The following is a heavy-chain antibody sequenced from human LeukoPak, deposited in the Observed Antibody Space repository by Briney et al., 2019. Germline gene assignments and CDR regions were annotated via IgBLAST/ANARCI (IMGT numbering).Heavy chain of an antibody. CDR2: TRYDGSNK. CDR3: AKDPLWFGESFGFDY. CDR1: GFTFSSYG. V-gene: IGHV3-30*02. J-gene: IGHJ4*02. Sequence: GGSLRLSCAASGFTFSSYGMHWVRQAPGKGLEWVAFTRYDGSNKYYADSVKGRFTISRDNSKNTLYLQMNSLRAEDTAVYYCAKDPLWFGESFGFDYWGQGTLVTVSS. D-gene: IGHD3-10*01.